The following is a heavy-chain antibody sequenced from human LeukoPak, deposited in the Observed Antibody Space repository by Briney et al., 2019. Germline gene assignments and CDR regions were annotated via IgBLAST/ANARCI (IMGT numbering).Heavy chain of an antibody. V-gene: IGHV3-23*01. Sequence: PGGSLRLSCAASGFTFSNCAMSWVRQPPGMGLEWVSAISGSGVGTNYADSVKGRFTISRDNSKNTLYLQMNSLRAEDTAVYYCAKNGRDDHDQNFFDFWGQGTLVNVSS. J-gene: IGHJ4*02. CDR2: ISGSGVGT. CDR3: AKNGRDDHDQNFFDF. D-gene: IGHD2-15*01. CDR1: GFTFSNCA.